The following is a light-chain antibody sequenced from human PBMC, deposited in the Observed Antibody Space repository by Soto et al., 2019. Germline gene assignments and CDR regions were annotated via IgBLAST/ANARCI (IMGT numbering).Light chain of an antibody. CDR3: SSYTTTTRL. CDR2: EVS. V-gene: IGLV2-14*01. Sequence: QPVLTQPASVSGSPGQSITISCTGTSSDIGSNNYVSWFQQRPGKAPTLIIYEVSNRPSGVSTHFFGSKSGNTASLTISGLLPEDEAEYYCSSYTTTTRLFGGGTKLTVL. J-gene: IGLJ3*02. CDR1: SSDIGSNNY.